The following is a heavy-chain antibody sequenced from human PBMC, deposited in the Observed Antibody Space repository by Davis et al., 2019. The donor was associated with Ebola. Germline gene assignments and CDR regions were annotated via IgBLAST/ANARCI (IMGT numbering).Heavy chain of an antibody. CDR1: GFIFSTYV. J-gene: IGHJ1*01. CDR3: VKDMIDEGLTSPHPDFQH. Sequence: GESLNIPCSASGFIFSTYVMSWVRQAPGKGLAWVSTYGTSADTYYADSVQGRFTISRDNPKNTLYLQINSLRADDTAVYYCVKDMIDEGLTSPHPDFQHWGQGTLVTVSS. CDR2: GTSADT. V-gene: IGHV3-23*01. D-gene: IGHD3-22*01.